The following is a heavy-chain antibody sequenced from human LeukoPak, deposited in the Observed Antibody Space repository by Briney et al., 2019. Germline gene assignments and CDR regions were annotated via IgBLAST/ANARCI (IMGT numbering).Heavy chain of an antibody. D-gene: IGHD2-2*01. J-gene: IGHJ6*03. CDR3: TRARIVIVPAAIRLDYYYMEV. Sequence: GASVKVSCKASGYTFTSYYMHWVRQAPGQGLEWMGGIIPISGTANYAEKFQGRVTIIADESTVYMELSSLRSEDSAVYYCTRARIVIVPAAIRLDYYYMEVWGKGTTVTVSS. CDR2: IIPISGTA. CDR1: GYTFTSYY. V-gene: IGHV1-69*13.